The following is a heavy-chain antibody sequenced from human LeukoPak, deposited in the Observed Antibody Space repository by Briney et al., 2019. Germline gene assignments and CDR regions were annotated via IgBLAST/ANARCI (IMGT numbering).Heavy chain of an antibody. V-gene: IGHV3-21*01. CDR2: ISSSSSYI. CDR3: AKTRGAAAGTGIDY. CDR1: GFTFSSYS. Sequence: GGSLRLSCAASGFTFSSYSMNWVRQAPGKGLEWVSSISSSSSYIYYADSVKGRFTISRDNAKNSLYLQMNSLRAEDTAVYYCAKTRGAAAGTGIDYWGQGTLVTVSS. D-gene: IGHD6-13*01. J-gene: IGHJ4*02.